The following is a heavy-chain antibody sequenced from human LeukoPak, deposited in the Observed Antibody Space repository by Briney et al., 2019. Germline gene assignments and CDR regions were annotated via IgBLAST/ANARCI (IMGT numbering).Heavy chain of an antibody. J-gene: IGHJ3*02. CDR3: ARATNWGWVGAFDI. CDR1: AFTFSSYE. Sequence: GGSLRLSCAAAAFTFSSYEMNWVRQAPGKGLEWVSYISSSGSTIYYADSVKGRFTISRDNAKNSLYLQMNSLRAEDTAVYYCARATNWGWVGAFDIWGQGTMVTVSS. CDR2: ISSSGSTI. V-gene: IGHV3-48*03. D-gene: IGHD7-27*01.